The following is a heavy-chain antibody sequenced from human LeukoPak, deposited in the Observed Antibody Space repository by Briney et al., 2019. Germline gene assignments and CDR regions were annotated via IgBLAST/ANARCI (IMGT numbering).Heavy chain of an antibody. Sequence: XAXXXXTXSSYAMSGXRQAPXKGXEWVXAXXGRGGSTYYADSVKGRFTIYRDNSKNTLYLQMNSLRAEDTAVYYCAKSTYYGDYGYYYGMDVWGQGTTVTVSS. D-gene: IGHD4-17*01. V-gene: IGHV3-23*01. CDR2: XXGRGGST. CDR3: AKSTYYGDYGYYYGMDV. J-gene: IGHJ6*02. CDR1: XXTXSSYA.